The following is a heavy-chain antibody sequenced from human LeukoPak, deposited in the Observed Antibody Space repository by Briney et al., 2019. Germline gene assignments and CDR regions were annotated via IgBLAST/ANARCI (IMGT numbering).Heavy chain of an antibody. Sequence: KSGESLKISCKGSGYSFTSYWIGWVRQMPGKGLEWMGIIYPGDSDTRYSPSFQGQVTISADKSISTAYLQWSSLKASDTAMYYCARILRAYYYGSSGYVDYWGQGTLVTVSS. CDR1: GYSFTSYW. CDR3: ARILRAYYYGSSGYVDY. CDR2: IYPGDSDT. V-gene: IGHV5-51*01. D-gene: IGHD3-22*01. J-gene: IGHJ4*02.